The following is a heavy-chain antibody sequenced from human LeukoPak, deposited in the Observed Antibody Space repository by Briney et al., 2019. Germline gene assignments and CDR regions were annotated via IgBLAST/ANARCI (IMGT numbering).Heavy chain of an antibody. D-gene: IGHD3-22*01. V-gene: IGHV4-34*01. CDR3: ARDDSSGYYPNRY. Sequence: SETLSLTCAVYGGSFSGYYWSWIRQPPGKGLEWIGEINHSGSTNYNPSLKSRVTISVDTSKNQFSLKLSSVTAADTAVYYCARDDSSGYYPNRYWGQGTLVTVSS. J-gene: IGHJ4*02. CDR1: GGSFSGYY. CDR2: INHSGST.